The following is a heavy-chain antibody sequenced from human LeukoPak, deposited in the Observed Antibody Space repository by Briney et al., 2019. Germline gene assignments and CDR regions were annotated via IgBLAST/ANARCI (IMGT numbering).Heavy chain of an antibody. CDR3: AKDSSHGRAYFQH. J-gene: IGHJ1*01. Sequence: GGSLRLSCAASGFTFSSYAMSWVRQALGKGLEWVSALSGSGGSTYYADSVKGRFTISRDNSKNTLYLQMNSLRAEDTAVYYCAKDSSHGRAYFQHWGQGTLVTVSS. CDR1: GFTFSSYA. V-gene: IGHV3-23*01. CDR2: LSGSGGST. D-gene: IGHD6-13*01.